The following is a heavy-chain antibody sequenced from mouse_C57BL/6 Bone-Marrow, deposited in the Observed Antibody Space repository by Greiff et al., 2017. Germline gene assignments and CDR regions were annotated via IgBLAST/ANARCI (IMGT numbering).Heavy chain of an antibody. CDR3: TRSGYYGR. CDR1: GYTFTSYW. V-gene: IGHV1-5*01. CDR2: IYPGNSDT. J-gene: IGHJ2*01. D-gene: IGHD1-1*01. Sequence: VQLQPSGTVLARPGASVKMSCKTSGYTFTSYWMNWVQQRPGQGLEWIGAIYPGNSDTSYNQKFKGKAKLTSVSSAITAYMALSSLTNDDATVYYCTRSGYYGRWGQGTTLTVSS.